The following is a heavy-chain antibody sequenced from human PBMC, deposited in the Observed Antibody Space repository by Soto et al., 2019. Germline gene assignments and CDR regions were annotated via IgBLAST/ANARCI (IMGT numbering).Heavy chain of an antibody. D-gene: IGHD2-8*02. CDR1: GYNFANFW. J-gene: IGHJ3*02. V-gene: IGHV5-51*01. Sequence: PGESLKISCKGSGYNFANFWIGWVRQMPGKGLEWMGMIVPGDSDTKNSPSPEGQITMSVDKSDSSAYLQWRSLKASDTAIYYCAAGYSTGLDAFDIWGQGTMVTVSS. CDR3: AAGYSTGLDAFDI. CDR2: IVPGDSDT.